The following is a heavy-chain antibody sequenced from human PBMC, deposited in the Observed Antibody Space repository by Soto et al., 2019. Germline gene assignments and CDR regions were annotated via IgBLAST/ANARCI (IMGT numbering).Heavy chain of an antibody. D-gene: IGHD1-26*01. CDR1: GGTFSSYA. CDR3: ARGGDGSYYGMDV. CDR2: IIPIFGTA. J-gene: IGHJ6*02. V-gene: IGHV1-69*13. Sequence: SVKVSGKASGGTFSSYAISWVRQAPGQGLEWMGGIIPIFGTANYAQKFQGRVTITADESTSTAYMELSSLRSEDTAVYYCARGGDGSYYGMDVWGQGTTVTVSS.